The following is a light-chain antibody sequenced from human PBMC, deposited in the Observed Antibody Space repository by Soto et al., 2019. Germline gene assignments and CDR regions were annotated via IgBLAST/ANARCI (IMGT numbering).Light chain of an antibody. Sequence: DIQMTQSPSTLSASVGDRLSITCRASQSITNWLAWYHQKPGKAPKLLIYKASSLQSEVPSRFSGSASGPEFTLTISSLQPDDFATYYCQQYHSYPFTFGPGTKVDIK. CDR1: QSITNW. CDR2: KAS. CDR3: QQYHSYPFT. V-gene: IGKV1-5*03. J-gene: IGKJ3*01.